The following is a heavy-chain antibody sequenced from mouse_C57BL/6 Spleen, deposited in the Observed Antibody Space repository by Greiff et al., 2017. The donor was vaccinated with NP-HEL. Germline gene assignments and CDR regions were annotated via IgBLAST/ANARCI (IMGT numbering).Heavy chain of an antibody. CDR3: VCSYDYDGRPYAMDY. D-gene: IGHD2-4*01. V-gene: IGHV1-4*01. CDR2: INPSSGYT. J-gene: IGHJ4*01. CDR1: GYTFTSYT. Sequence: QVQLQQSGAELARPGASVKMSCKASGYTFTSYTMHWVKQRPGQGLEWIGYINPSSGYTKYNQKFKDKATLTADKSSSTAYMQLSSLTSEDSAVYYCVCSYDYDGRPYAMDYWGQGTSVTVSS.